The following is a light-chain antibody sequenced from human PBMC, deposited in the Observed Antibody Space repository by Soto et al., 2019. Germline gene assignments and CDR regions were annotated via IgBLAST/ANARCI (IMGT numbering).Light chain of an antibody. V-gene: IGLV2-14*01. CDR3: CSYTSGVSSV. Sequence: QSALTQPASVSGSPGQSITLSCTGSSSAVGGSTHVSWYQQHPGKAPKLLIYEVTNRPSGVSHRFSGSKSGNTASLTISGLQADDEADYYCCSYTSGVSSVFGTGTKLTVL. CDR2: EVT. CDR1: SSAVGGSTH. J-gene: IGLJ1*01.